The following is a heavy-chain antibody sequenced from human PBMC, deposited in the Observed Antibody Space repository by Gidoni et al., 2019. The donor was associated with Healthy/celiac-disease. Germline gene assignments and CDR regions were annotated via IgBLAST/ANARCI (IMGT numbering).Heavy chain of an antibody. J-gene: IGHJ6*02. V-gene: IGHV1-46*03. Sequence: QVQLVQSGAEVKKPGASVKVSCKASGYTFTSYYMHWVRQAPGQGLEWMGIINPSGGSTSYAQKFQGRVTMTRDTSTSTVYMELSSLRSEDTAVYYCARGGWGYYDSSGYPRGHAYGMDVWGQGTTVTVSS. CDR2: INPSGGST. D-gene: IGHD3-22*01. CDR3: ARGGWGYYDSSGYPRGHAYGMDV. CDR1: GYTFTSYY.